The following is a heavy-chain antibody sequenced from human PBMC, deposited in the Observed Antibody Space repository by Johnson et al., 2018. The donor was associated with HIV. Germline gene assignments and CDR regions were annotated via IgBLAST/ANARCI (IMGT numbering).Heavy chain of an antibody. Sequence: VQLVESGGGLVQPGGSLRLSCAASGFTFSSYAMSWVRQAPGKGLEWVSAISGSGGSTYYADSVKGRFTISRDNSKNTLYLQMNSLRAEDTAVYYCSSPWYYDMYAFDIWGQGTVVTVSS. CDR3: SSPWYYDMYAFDI. CDR2: ISGSGGST. CDR1: GFTFSSYA. V-gene: IGHV3-23*04. D-gene: IGHD3-22*01. J-gene: IGHJ3*02.